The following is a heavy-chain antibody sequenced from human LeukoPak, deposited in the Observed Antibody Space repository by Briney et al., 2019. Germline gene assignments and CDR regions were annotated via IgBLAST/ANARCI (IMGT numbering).Heavy chain of an antibody. J-gene: IGHJ4*02. CDR1: GFTFNRNS. V-gene: IGHV3-30*03. D-gene: IGHD1-26*01. Sequence: PGGSLRLSCAASGFTFNRNSMHWIRQAPGKGLEWVAVISYDGSNKYYADSVKGRFTISRDNSKNTLYLQMNSLRAEDTAVYYCARDRVGATDYFDYWGQGTLVTVSS. CDR3: ARDRVGATDYFDY. CDR2: ISYDGSNK.